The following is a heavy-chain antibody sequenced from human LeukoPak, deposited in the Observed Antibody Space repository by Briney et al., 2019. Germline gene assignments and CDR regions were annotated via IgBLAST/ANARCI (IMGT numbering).Heavy chain of an antibody. D-gene: IGHD3-16*01. CDR3: ARLRYDFVWGSYDY. V-gene: IGHV3-21*01. Sequence: GGSLRLSCAASGFTFSSYSMNWVRQAPGKGLEWVSSISTSSNYIYYADSVKGRFTISRDNAKNSLYLQMNSLRAEDTAVYYCARLRYDFVWGSYDYWGQGTLVTVSS. CDR1: GFTFSSYS. J-gene: IGHJ4*02. CDR2: ISTSSNYI.